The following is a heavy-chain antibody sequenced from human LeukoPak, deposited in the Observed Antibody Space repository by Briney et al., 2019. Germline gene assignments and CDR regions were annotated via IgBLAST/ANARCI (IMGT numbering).Heavy chain of an antibody. D-gene: IGHD3-22*01. CDR1: GFTVSRSY. V-gene: IGHV3-53*01. CDR2: FYSGGGT. J-gene: IGHJ2*01. CDR3: ARDHYYSRVWYWSFDV. Sequence: GGSLRLSCAASGFTVSRSYMGWVRQAPGKGLEWVSVFYSGGGTSYADSVKGRFTISRDNSKNTVYLQMSSLRAEDTAVYYCARDHYYSRVWYWSFDVWGRGALVTVSS.